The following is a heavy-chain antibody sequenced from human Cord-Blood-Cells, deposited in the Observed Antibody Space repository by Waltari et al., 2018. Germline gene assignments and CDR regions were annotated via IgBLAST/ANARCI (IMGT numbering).Heavy chain of an antibody. V-gene: IGHV3-30*18. CDR1: AFTFSRYG. CDR2: ISYDGSNK. CDR3: AKDSSGSYAFDI. Sequence: VQLVESGGGVVQPGRSLRLSCAASAFTFSRYGLHWVRQAPGKGLEWVAVISYDGSNKYYADSVKGRFTISRDNSKNTLYLQMNSLRAEDTAVYYCAKDSSGSYAFDIWGQGTMVTVSS. D-gene: IGHD3-10*01. J-gene: IGHJ3*02.